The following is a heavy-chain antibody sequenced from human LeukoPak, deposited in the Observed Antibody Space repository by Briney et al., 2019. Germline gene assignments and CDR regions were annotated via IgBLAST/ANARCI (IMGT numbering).Heavy chain of an antibody. CDR1: GGSFSSYY. J-gene: IGHJ4*02. CDR2: SNHSGST. CDR3: ARDRSSGSYFQGDFFDY. V-gene: IGHV4-34*01. Sequence: SETLSLTCAVYGGSFSSYYWSWIRQPPGKGLEWVGESNHSGSTNYNPSLKSRVTISVDTSKTQFSLKLSSVTAADTAVYYCARDRSSGSYFQGDFFDYWGQGTLVTVSS. D-gene: IGHD1-26*01.